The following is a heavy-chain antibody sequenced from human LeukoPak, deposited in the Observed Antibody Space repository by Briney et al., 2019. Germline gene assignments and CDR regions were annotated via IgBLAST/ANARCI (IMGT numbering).Heavy chain of an antibody. J-gene: IGHJ4*02. Sequence: GGSLRLSCAASGFTFSSYAMSWVRQAPGKGLEWVAVISYDGSNKYYADSVKGRFTISRDNSKNTLYLQMNSLRAEDTAVYYCARDHPGYWGQGTLVTVSS. CDR1: GFTFSSYA. CDR2: ISYDGSNK. CDR3: ARDHPGY. V-gene: IGHV3-30-3*01.